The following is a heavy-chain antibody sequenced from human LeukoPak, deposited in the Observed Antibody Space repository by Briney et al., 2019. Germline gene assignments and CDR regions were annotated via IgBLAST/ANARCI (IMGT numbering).Heavy chain of an antibody. CDR3: AREAPSFDL. CDR2: IYHSGTT. J-gene: IGHJ2*01. Sequence: PSETLSLTCVASGASITIGGYAWSWLRQPPGMGLEWIGYIYHSGTTHYNPSLQTRVTMSVDTSKNQFSLSLSSVTAADTAVYYCAREAPSFDLWGRGTLVTVSS. CDR1: GASITIGGYA. V-gene: IGHV4-30-2*01.